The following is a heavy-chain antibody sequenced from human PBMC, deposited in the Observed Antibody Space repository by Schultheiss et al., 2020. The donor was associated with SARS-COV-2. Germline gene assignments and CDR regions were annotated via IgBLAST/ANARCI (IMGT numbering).Heavy chain of an antibody. CDR2: IRSKAYGGTT. CDR3: ARELSDETFDP. D-gene: IGHD2-21*02. CDR1: GFTFGDYA. J-gene: IGHJ5*02. V-gene: IGHV3-49*04. Sequence: GGSLRLSCTASGFTFGDYAMSWVRQAPGKGLEWVGFIRSKAYGGTTEYAASVKGRFTISRDDSKSIAYLQMNSLTVGDTAIYYCARELSDETFDPWGQGTLVTVSS.